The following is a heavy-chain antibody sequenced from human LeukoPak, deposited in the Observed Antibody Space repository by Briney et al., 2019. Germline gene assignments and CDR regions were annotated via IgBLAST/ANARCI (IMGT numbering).Heavy chain of an antibody. D-gene: IGHD3-9*01. CDR1: GGSISSYY. V-gene: IGHV4-4*09. CDR2: IYNSGIT. CDR3: ARHGDVRYFDWLKDGFDY. J-gene: IGHJ4*02. Sequence: SETLSLTCTVFGGSISSYYWSWIRKPPGKGLEWIGYIYNSGITNKNPSLKSRVTISGYTSKNQFSLKWSSVTAADTAVYYCARHGDVRYFDWLKDGFDYWGQGTLVTVSS.